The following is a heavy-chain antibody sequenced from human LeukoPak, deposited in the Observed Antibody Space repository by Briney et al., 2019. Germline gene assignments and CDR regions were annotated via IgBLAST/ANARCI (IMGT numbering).Heavy chain of an antibody. V-gene: IGHV4-4*02. D-gene: IGHD3-22*01. Sequence: SGTLSLTCAVSGGSISSTNWWSWVRQPPGKGLEWIGEIYHSGSTNYNPSLKSRVTISVDKSKNQFSLKLNSVTAADTAVYYCARVSYYYDSSGYNSGLDHWGQGTLVTVSS. CDR1: GGSISSTNW. J-gene: IGHJ5*02. CDR3: ARVSYYYDSSGYNSGLDH. CDR2: IYHSGST.